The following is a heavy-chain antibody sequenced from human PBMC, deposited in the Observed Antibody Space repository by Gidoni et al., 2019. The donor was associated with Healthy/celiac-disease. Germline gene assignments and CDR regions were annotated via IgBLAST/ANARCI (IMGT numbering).Heavy chain of an antibody. CDR2: IYYSGST. D-gene: IGHD2-15*01. CDR3: ASPQGDIVGGYAFDI. J-gene: IGHJ3*02. Sequence: QVQLQESGPGLVKPSETLSLTCTVSGGSVSSGSYYWSWIRQPPGKGLEWIGYIYYSGSTNHNPSLKSRVTISVDTSKNQFSLKLSSVTAADTAVYYCASPQGDIVGGYAFDIWGQGTMVTVSS. V-gene: IGHV4-61*01. CDR1: GGSVSSGSYY.